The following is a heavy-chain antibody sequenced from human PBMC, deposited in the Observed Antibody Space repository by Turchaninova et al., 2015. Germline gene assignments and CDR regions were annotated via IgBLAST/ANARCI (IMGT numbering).Heavy chain of an antibody. V-gene: IGHV1-2*04. CDR3: SRDCQDYYGSGNCLDAFDV. CDR2: VNPNSGDP. D-gene: IGHD3-10*01. Sequence: QVQLVQSGAEVKKPGAPVKVSCKASGYTFTNHKMHWVRQAPGQGLEWMGWVNPNSGDPHYAPKFQGWVTLTGDTSITTVYMELTWLRSDDTAIYYCSRDCQDYYGSGNCLDAFDVWGQGTMVTASS. J-gene: IGHJ3*01. CDR1: GYTFTNHK.